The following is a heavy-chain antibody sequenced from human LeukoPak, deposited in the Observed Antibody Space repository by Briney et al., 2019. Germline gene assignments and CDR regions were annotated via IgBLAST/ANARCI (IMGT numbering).Heavy chain of an antibody. CDR1: GGSISSGGYS. V-gene: IGHV4-30-2*01. CDR2: IYHSGST. J-gene: IGHJ2*01. Sequence: SQTLSLTCAVSGGSISSGGYSWSWIRQPPGKGLEWIGYIYHSGSTYYNPSLKSRVTISVDRSKNQFSLKLSSVTAADTAVYYCARRGIAAAGPDSPYWYFDLWGRGTLVTVSS. CDR3: ARRGIAAAGPDSPYWYFDL. D-gene: IGHD6-13*01.